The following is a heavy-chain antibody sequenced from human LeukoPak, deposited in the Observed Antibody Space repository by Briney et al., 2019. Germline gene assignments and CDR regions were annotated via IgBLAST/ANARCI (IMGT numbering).Heavy chain of an antibody. Sequence: GGSLRLSCAASGFTFSSYGMHWVRQAPGKGLEWVAFIRYDGSHKYYADSVKGRFTISRDNSKNTLHLQMNSLRPEDTAVYYCAKDPHRFYLPAGNYFDYWGQGTLVTVSS. D-gene: IGHD2-2*01. CDR1: GFTFSSYG. CDR3: AKDPHRFYLPAGNYFDY. J-gene: IGHJ4*02. V-gene: IGHV3-30*02. CDR2: IRYDGSHK.